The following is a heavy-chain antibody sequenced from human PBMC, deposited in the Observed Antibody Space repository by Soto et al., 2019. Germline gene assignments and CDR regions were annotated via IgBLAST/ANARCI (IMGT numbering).Heavy chain of an antibody. J-gene: IGHJ4*02. V-gene: IGHV1-2*02. CDR2: INPNSGGT. D-gene: IGHD6-13*01. Sequence: QVQLVQSGAEVKKPGASVKVSCKASGYTFTGYYMHWVRQAPGQGLEWMGWINPNSGGTNYAQKFQGRVTMTRDTSISTADMELSRLRSDDTAVYYCARDRPPGSSWYGGGDYWGQGTLVTVSS. CDR1: GYTFTGYY. CDR3: ARDRPPGSSWYGGGDY.